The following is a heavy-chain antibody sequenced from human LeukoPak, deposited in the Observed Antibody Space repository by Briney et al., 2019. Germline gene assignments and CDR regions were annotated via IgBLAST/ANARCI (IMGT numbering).Heavy chain of an antibody. D-gene: IGHD7-27*01. V-gene: IGHV3-66*01. CDR3: AKGDVSVTREFDY. CDR1: GFTVSSNY. J-gene: IGHJ4*02. Sequence: GGSLRLSCAASGFTVSSNYMSWVRQAPGKGLEWVSVIYSGGSTYYADSVKGRFTISRDNAKNSLYLQMNSLRAEDTAVYYCAKGDVSVTREFDYWGQGTLVTVSS. CDR2: IYSGGST.